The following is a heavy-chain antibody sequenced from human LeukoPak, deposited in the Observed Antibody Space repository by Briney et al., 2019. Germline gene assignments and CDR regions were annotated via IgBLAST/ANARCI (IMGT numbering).Heavy chain of an antibody. V-gene: IGHV1-2*02. CDR3: ANPSGYYDSSGYYYDYYGMDV. D-gene: IGHD3-22*01. CDR2: INPNSGGT. J-gene: IGHJ6*02. Sequence: ASVKVSCKASGYTFTCYYMHWVRQAPGQGLEWMGWINPNSGGTNYAQKFQGRVTMTRDTSISTAYMELSRLRSDDTAVYYCANPSGYYDSSGYYYDYYGMDVWGQGTTVTVSS. CDR1: GYTFTCYY.